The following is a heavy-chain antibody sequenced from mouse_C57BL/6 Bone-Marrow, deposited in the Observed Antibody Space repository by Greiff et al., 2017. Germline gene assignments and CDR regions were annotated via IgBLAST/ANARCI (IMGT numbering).Heavy chain of an antibody. CDR2: ISSGGDYI. CDR1: GFTFSSYA. D-gene: IGHD2-13*01. V-gene: IGHV5-9-1*02. J-gene: IGHJ1*03. Sequence: EVKLVESGDGLVKPGGSLKLSCAASGFTFSSYAMSWVRQTPVKRLEWVAYISSGGDYIYYADTVKGAVTISRDKARKTMYLRMSSLKAEDAAMYYCTRGGLDGYFDVWGTGTTVTVSS. CDR3: TRGGLDGYFDV.